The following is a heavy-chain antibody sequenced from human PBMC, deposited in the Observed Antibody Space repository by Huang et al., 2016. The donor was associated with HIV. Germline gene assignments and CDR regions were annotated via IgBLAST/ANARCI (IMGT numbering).Heavy chain of an antibody. D-gene: IGHD1-26*01. CDR2: IEYSGST. Sequence: QVQLQESGPGLVKPSETLSLTCTVSGGSISSYYWSWIRQPPGKGLEWIGYIEYSGSTNYNPTLKSRVTISVDTSKNQFSRKLSSVTAADTAVYYCAREYSGSYRGAFDIWGQGTMVTVSS. V-gene: IGHV4-59*01. J-gene: IGHJ3*02. CDR1: GGSISSYY. CDR3: AREYSGSYRGAFDI.